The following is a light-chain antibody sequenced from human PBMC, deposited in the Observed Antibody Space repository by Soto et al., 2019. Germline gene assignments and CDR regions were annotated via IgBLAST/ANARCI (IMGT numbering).Light chain of an antibody. CDR1: SSDVGGYNF. Sequence: QSALTQPPSASGSPGQSVTISSTGTSSDVGGYNFVSWYQQHPGEAPKLIIYEVTKRPSGVPDRFSGSKSGNTASLTVSGLQTEDEADYYCSSFAGTNNRYVFGTGTKLTVL. J-gene: IGLJ1*01. CDR2: EVT. CDR3: SSFAGTNNRYV. V-gene: IGLV2-8*01.